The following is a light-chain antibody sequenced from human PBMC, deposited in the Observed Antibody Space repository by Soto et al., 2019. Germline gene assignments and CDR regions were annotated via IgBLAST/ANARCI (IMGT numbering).Light chain of an antibody. CDR3: QQSYYNMWT. V-gene: IGKV1-39*01. CDR1: QRIASY. Sequence: DIQMTQSPFSLSASVGDRVTITCRASQRIASYLNWYQQKPGKAPKLLIYAASSLQSGVPSRFNGSGSGTDFTLTITSLQPEDFATHFCQQSYYNMWTFGHGTKVEIK. J-gene: IGKJ1*01. CDR2: AAS.